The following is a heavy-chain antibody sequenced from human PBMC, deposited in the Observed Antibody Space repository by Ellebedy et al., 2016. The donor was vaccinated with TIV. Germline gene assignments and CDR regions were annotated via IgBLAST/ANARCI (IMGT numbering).Heavy chain of an antibody. Sequence: GESLKISXAASGFTFSNAWMSWVRQAPGKGLEWVGRIKSKTDGGTTDYAAPVKGRFTISRDDSKNTLYLQMNSLKTEDTAVYYCTTETYYDFWNYFDYWGQGTLVTVSS. CDR2: IKSKTDGGTT. J-gene: IGHJ4*02. CDR1: GFTFSNAW. CDR3: TTETYYDFWNYFDY. V-gene: IGHV3-15*01. D-gene: IGHD3-3*01.